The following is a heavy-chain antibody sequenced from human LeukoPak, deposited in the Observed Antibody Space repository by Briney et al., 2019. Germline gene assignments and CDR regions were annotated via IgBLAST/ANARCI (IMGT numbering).Heavy chain of an antibody. V-gene: IGHV3-23*01. CDR1: GFTFSSYA. Sequence: GGSLRLSCAASGFTFSSYAMSWVRQAPGKRLEWVSAVSGSGGSTYYADSVKGRFTISRDNSKNTLYLRMNSLRAEDTAVYYCATPTKYYYDSSGYYPLGYWGQGTLVTVSS. CDR3: ATPTKYYYDSSGYYPLGY. CDR2: VSGSGGST. D-gene: IGHD3-22*01. J-gene: IGHJ4*02.